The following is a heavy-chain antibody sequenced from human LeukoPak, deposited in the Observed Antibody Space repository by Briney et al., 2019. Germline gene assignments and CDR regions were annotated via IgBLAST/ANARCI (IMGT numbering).Heavy chain of an antibody. CDR2: VNRDGSST. D-gene: IGHD6-13*01. CDR1: GFTFSDYW. Sequence: PGGSLRLSCAASGFTFSDYWMHWVRQAPGKGLVWVSRVNRDGSSTSYADSVKGRFTISRDNAKNTLSLQMNSLRAEDTAVYYCARDLHSSKYWGQGTLVTVSS. CDR3: ARDLHSSKY. V-gene: IGHV3-74*01. J-gene: IGHJ4*02.